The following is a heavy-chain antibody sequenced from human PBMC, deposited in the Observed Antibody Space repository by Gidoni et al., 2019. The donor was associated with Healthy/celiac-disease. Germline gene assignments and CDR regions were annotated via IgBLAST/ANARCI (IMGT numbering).Heavy chain of an antibody. D-gene: IGHD3-9*01. V-gene: IGHV4-34*01. CDR1: GGSFSGYY. CDR2: INHSGST. CDR3: ARGPPSFYDILTGYYRGLYFDY. Sequence: QVQLQQWGAGLLQPSETLSLTCAVYGGSFSGYYWSWIRQPPGKGLGVIGEINHSGSTNYNPSLKSRVTIAVDTSKNQFSRKRSSVTAADTAVYYCARGPPSFYDILTGYYRGLYFDYWGQGTLVTVSS. J-gene: IGHJ4*02.